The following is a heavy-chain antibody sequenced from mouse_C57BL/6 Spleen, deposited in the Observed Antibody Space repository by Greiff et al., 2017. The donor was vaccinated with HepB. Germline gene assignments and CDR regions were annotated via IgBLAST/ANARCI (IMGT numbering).Heavy chain of an antibody. J-gene: IGHJ2*01. V-gene: IGHV5-17*01. CDR3: ARKYYGSSYVYYFDY. Sequence: EVMLVESGGGLVKPGGSLKLSCAASGFTFSDYGMHWVRQAPEKGLEWVAYISSGSSTIYYADTVKGRFTISRDNAKNTLFLQMTSLRSEDTAMYYCARKYYGSSYVYYFDYWGQGTTLTVSS. CDR2: ISSGSSTI. CDR1: GFTFSDYG. D-gene: IGHD1-1*01.